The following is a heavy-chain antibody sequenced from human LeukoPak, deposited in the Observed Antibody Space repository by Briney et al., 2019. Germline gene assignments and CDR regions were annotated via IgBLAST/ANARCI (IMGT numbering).Heavy chain of an antibody. J-gene: IGHJ4*02. CDR1: GFTFSSYA. CDR2: ISYDGSNK. V-gene: IGHV3-30*04. D-gene: IGHD3-22*01. Sequence: GGSLRLSCAASGFTFSSYAMHWVRQAPGKGLEWVAVISYDGSNKYYADSVKGRFTISRDNSKNTLYLQMNSLRAEDTAVYYCARYDSTDYWGQGTLVTVSS. CDR3: ARYDSTDY.